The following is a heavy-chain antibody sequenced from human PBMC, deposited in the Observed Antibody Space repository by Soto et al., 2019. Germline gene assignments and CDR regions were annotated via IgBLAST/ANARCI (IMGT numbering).Heavy chain of an antibody. CDR2: ISYSGST. Sequence: SETLSLTCAVSGDSISISTYYWSWIRQPPGKGLEWIGYISYSGSTNYSPSLKSRVTISVDTSMNQFSLKLISVTAADTAVYYCARGLAAAGTLGYYYYMDVWGKGTTVTVSS. V-gene: IGHV4-61*05. D-gene: IGHD6-13*01. J-gene: IGHJ6*03. CDR1: GDSISISTYY. CDR3: ARGLAAAGTLGYYYYMDV.